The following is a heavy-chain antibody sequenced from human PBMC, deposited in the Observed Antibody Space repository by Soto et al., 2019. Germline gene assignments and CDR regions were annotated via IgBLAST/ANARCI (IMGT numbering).Heavy chain of an antibody. V-gene: IGHV3-30*18. CDR3: AKDRIRGTSYFDY. J-gene: IGHJ4*02. Sequence: QVQLLESGGGVVQPGRSLRLSCVASGFSFNTYGMHWVRQAPGKGLEWVAVISYNGDKTFYADSVKGRFTISRDNSQSTLYLQMTSLRPEDTAVYYCAKDRIRGTSYFDYWGQGTLVTFSS. CDR2: ISYNGDKT. CDR1: GFSFNTYG. D-gene: IGHD6-6*01.